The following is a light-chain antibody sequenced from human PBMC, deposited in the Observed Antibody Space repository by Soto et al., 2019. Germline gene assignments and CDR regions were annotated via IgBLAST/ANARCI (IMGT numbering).Light chain of an antibody. CDR3: QQYGSAPYT. V-gene: IGKV3-20*01. J-gene: IGKJ2*01. CDR2: GSS. CDR1: QSVGSSD. Sequence: EIVLTQSPGTLSLSPGERATLSCRASQSVGSSDLAWYQQKPGQAPRLLIYGSSSRATGIPDRFSGSGSGTDFTLTISRLEPEDFAVYYCQQYGSAPYTFGQGTKLEIK.